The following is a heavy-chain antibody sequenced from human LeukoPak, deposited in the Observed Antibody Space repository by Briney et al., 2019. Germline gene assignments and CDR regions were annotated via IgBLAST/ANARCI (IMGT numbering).Heavy chain of an antibody. V-gene: IGHV3-48*01. CDR1: GFTFNGYG. CDR3: AKDRADGPDFDY. CDR2: ISSISSTI. J-gene: IGHJ4*02. D-gene: IGHD3-10*01. Sequence: PGGSLRLSCAASGFTFNGYGMNWVRQAPGKGLEWVSYISSISSTIHYSDSVKGRFTISRDNAKNSLYLQMNSLRAEDTAVYYCAKDRADGPDFDYWGQGTLVTVSS.